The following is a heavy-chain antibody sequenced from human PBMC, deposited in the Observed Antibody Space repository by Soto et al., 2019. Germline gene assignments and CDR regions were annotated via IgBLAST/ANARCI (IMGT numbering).Heavy chain of an antibody. CDR2: IYVGDSDT. V-gene: IGHV5-51*01. D-gene: IGHD3-10*01. J-gene: IGHJ4*02. CDR1: GYSFPNYW. Sequence: GESLKISCEASGYSFPNYWIAWVRQMPGKGLEWMGIIYVGDSDTRYSPSFQGQVTISADKSISTAYLQWSSLKASDTAIYYCARSGNNRFPSSFDYWGQGTLVTVS. CDR3: ARSGNNRFPSSFDY.